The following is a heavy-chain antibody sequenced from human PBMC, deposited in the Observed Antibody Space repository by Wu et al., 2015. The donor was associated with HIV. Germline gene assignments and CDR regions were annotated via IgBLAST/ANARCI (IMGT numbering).Heavy chain of an antibody. CDR1: GYTFSSYG. CDR2: ISAYNGNT. Sequence: QVQLVQSGVEVKKPGASVKVSCKASGYTFSSYGISWVRQAPGQGLEWMGWISAYNGNTNYAQNLQGRVTMTTDTSTRTAYMELRSLRSDDTAIFYCARGKYGGNVDYWGRERWSPSPQ. V-gene: IGHV1-18*01. J-gene: IGHJ4*02. CDR3: ARGKYGGNVDY. D-gene: IGHD4-23*01.